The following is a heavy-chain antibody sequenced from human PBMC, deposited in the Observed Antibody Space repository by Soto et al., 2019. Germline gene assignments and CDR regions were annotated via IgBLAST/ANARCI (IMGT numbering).Heavy chain of an antibody. CDR2: IVGSGSST. CDR1: GFTFSSYA. V-gene: IGHV3-23*01. J-gene: IGHJ4*02. Sequence: EVHLLESGGGLVQTGGSLRLSCAASGFTFSSYAMSWVRQAPGKGLEWVSGIVGSGSSTYYADSVRGRFTISRDNSKSTLYLQMNSLRADDTALYYCAKAGGDCSGGSCYSNQGDYWGQGTLVTVSS. CDR3: AKAGGDCSGGSCYSNQGDY. D-gene: IGHD2-15*01.